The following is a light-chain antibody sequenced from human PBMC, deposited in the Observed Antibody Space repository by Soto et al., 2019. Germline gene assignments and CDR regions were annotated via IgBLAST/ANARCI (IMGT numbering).Light chain of an antibody. CDR3: QQYGSSPRT. CDR1: LSVSSSY. Sequence: VLKQYSGQQPLYLGARATLSCWDSLSVSSSYLTWYQQKPGQAPRLLIYGASSRATGNPDRFGGSGSGADFTLTISRLEPEDFAVYYCQQYGSSPRTFGQGTKVDIK. J-gene: IGKJ1*01. CDR2: GAS. V-gene: IGKV3-20*01.